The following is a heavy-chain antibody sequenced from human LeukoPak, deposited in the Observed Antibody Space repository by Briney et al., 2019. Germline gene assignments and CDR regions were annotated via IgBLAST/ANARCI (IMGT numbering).Heavy chain of an antibody. Sequence: ASVKVSCKASGGTFSSYAISWVRQAPGQGLEWMGWISAYNGNTNYAQKLQGRVTMTTDTSTSTAYMELRSLRSDDTAVYYCARDLSITVDVWGKGTTVTVSS. CDR2: ISAYNGNT. CDR3: ARDLSITVDV. CDR1: GGTFSSYA. J-gene: IGHJ6*04. V-gene: IGHV1-18*01. D-gene: IGHD5-24*01.